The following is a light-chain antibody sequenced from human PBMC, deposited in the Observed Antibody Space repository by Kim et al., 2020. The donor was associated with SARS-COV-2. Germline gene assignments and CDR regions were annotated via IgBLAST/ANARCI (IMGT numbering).Light chain of an antibody. Sequence: ASVGDRVTITCRASQSISSWLAWYQQKPGKAPKLLIYKASSLESGVPSRFSGSGSGTEFTLTISSLQPDDFATYHCQQYNSAPWTFGQGTKVDIK. V-gene: IGKV1-5*03. CDR2: KAS. CDR3: QQYNSAPWT. J-gene: IGKJ1*01. CDR1: QSISSW.